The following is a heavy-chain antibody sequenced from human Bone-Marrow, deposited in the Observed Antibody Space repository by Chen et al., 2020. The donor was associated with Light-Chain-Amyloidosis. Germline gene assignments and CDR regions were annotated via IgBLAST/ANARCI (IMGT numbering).Heavy chain of an antibody. D-gene: IGHD5-12*01. CDR1: GYTFPNYW. J-gene: IGHJ4*02. V-gene: IGHV5-51*01. CDR2: IYPDDSDA. CDR3: ARRRDGYNFDY. Sequence: EVQLEQSGPEVKKHGESLKISCTGSGYTFPNYWIGWVRQMPGKGLEWMGVIYPDDSDARYSPSCEGQVTISADKSITTAYLQWRSLKASDTAMYYCARRRDGYNFDYWGQGTLVTVSS.